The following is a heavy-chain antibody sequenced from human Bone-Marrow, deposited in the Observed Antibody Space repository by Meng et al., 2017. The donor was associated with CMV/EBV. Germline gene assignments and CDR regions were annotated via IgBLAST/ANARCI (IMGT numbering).Heavy chain of an antibody. J-gene: IGHJ4*02. CDR2: INPNSGGT. CDR3: ARDIWGTRLVAAAGTSDDY. V-gene: IGHV1-2*02. Sequence: GESLKISCAASGFTFSSYAMHWVRQAPGQGLEWMGWINPNSGGTNYAQKFQGRVTMTRDTSISTAYMELSRLRSDDTAVYYCARDIWGTRLVAAAGTSDDYWGQGTLVTVSS. CDR1: GFTFSSYA. D-gene: IGHD6-13*01.